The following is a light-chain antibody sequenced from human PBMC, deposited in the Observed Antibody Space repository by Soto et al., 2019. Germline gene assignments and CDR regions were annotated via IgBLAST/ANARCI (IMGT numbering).Light chain of an antibody. J-gene: IGLJ2*01. CDR3: SSYAGXXNVV. V-gene: IGLV2-8*01. CDR1: SSDVGGYNY. Sequence: QSVLTQPPSASGSPGQSVTISCTGTSSDVGGYNYVSWYQQHXXXAPKLMIYEVTKRPSGVPDRFSGSKSGNTASLTVSGXXAEDEADYYCSSYAGXXNVVFGGGTKLTVL. CDR2: EVT.